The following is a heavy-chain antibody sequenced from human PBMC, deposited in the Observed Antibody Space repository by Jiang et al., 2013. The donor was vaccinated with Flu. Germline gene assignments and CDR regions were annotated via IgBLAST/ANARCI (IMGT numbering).Heavy chain of an antibody. Sequence: GPGLVKPSETLSLTCTVSGGSINGFFWSWIRQAPGKGLEWIGYVHYTGGGNTDYSSSLRSRVTISVDTSKNQFSLTLKSVTAADTAVYYCARARAPEVAATYFDYVGPGIPGHRLL. CDR1: GGSINGFF. J-gene: IGHJ4*02. V-gene: IGHV4-59*01. CDR3: ARARAPEVAATYFDY. D-gene: IGHD6-13*01. CDR2: VHYTGGGNT.